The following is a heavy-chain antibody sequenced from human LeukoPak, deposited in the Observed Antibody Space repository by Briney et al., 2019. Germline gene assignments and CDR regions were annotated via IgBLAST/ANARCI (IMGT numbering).Heavy chain of an antibody. Sequence: ASVKVSCKASGYTFTSYGISWVRQAPGQGLEWMGWISAYNGNTNYAQKLQGRVTMTTDTSTSTAYMELRSLRSDDTAVYYCARVPTPIYDFWSGYSPTYYFDYWGQGTLVTVSS. CDR1: GYTFTSYG. J-gene: IGHJ4*02. D-gene: IGHD3-3*01. CDR2: ISAYNGNT. V-gene: IGHV1-18*01. CDR3: ARVPTPIYDFWSGYSPTYYFDY.